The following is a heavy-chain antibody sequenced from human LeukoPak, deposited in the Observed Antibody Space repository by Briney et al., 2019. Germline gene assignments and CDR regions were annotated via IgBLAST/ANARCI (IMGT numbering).Heavy chain of an antibody. D-gene: IGHD5-18*01. CDR1: GYTFTSYA. V-gene: IGHV1-3*01. CDR3: ARDRVDTASGSWFDP. CDR2: INAGNGNT. J-gene: IGHJ5*02. Sequence: ASVKVSCKASGYTFTSYAMHWVRQAPGQRLEWMGWINAGNGNTKYSQKFQGRVTITRDTSASTAYMELSSLRSEDTAVYYCARDRVDTASGSWFDPWGQGTLVTVSS.